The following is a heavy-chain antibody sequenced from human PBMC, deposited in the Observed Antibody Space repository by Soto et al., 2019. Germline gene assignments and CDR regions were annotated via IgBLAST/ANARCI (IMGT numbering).Heavy chain of an antibody. CDR1: GGSISGSY. D-gene: IGHD6-19*01. J-gene: IGHJ4*02. V-gene: IGHV4-59*01. Sequence: SETLSLTCSVSGGSISGSYWSWIRQSPGKGLEWLGYVYYTGSTNYSPSLRSRVSISVDASKNEFSLRLSSVTAADTAVYFCARSVAVPGAHIDYWGQGTQVTVS. CDR3: ARSVAVPGAHIDY. CDR2: VYYTGST.